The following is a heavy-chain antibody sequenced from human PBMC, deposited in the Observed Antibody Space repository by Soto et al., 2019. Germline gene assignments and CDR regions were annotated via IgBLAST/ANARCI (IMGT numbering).Heavy chain of an antibody. D-gene: IGHD2-15*01. CDR3: ARDYLGFEVVVAAYYFDY. J-gene: IGHJ4*02. V-gene: IGHV3-21*01. CDR1: GFTFSSYS. Sequence: GGSLRLSCAASGFTFSSYSMNWVRQAPGKGLEWVSSISSSSSYIYYADSVKGRFTISRDNAKNSLYLQMNSLRAEDTAVYYCARDYLGFEVVVAAYYFDYWGQGTLVTVSS. CDR2: ISSSSSYI.